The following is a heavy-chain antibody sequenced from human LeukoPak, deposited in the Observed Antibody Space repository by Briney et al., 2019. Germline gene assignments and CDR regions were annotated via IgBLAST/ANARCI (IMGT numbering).Heavy chain of an antibody. V-gene: IGHV3-66*01. D-gene: IGHD3-9*01. Sequence: GGSLRLSCAASGFTFSSYSMNWVRQAPGKGLEWVSVIYSGGSTYYADSVKGRFTISRDNSKNTLYLQMNSLRAEDTAVYYCARAYYDILTGYDPAFDYWGQGTLVTVSS. CDR2: IYSGGST. CDR1: GFTFSSYS. J-gene: IGHJ4*02. CDR3: ARAYYDILTGYDPAFDY.